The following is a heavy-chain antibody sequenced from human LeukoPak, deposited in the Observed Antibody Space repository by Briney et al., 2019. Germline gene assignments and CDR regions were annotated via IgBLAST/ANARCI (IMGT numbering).Heavy chain of an antibody. J-gene: IGHJ4*02. Sequence: ASMKVSCKYSGFTFTDYYIHWVRQAPGQGLEWMGYIGPHSSATSSPQEFQGRVTMTRDTSMSTAYMELTRLTSDVTAVYYCAREGNGLLSKDFDYWGQGTLVTVSS. D-gene: IGHD2/OR15-2a*01. CDR1: GFTFTDYY. CDR2: IGPHSSAT. CDR3: AREGNGLLSKDFDY. V-gene: IGHV1-2*02.